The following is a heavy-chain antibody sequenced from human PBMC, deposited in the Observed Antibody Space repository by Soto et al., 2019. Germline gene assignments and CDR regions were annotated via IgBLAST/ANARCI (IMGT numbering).Heavy chain of an antibody. CDR1: GYTLTSYG. V-gene: IGHV1-18*01. Sequence: QVQLVQSGAEVKKPGASVKVSCKASGYTLTSYGISWVRQAPGQGLEWMGWISAYKGNTNYAQKLQGRVTMTIDTSTSTAYLELRSLRSDDTAVYYCARGANFYYDIFYVDYWCQGTLVSVSS. D-gene: IGHD3-9*01. J-gene: IGHJ4*02. CDR2: ISAYKGNT. CDR3: ARGANFYYDIFYVDY.